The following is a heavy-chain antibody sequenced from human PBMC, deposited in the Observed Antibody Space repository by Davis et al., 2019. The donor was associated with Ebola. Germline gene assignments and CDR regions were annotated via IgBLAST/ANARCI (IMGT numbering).Heavy chain of an antibody. J-gene: IGHJ2*01. CDR2: IIPILGIA. CDR3: ASGLVRGESYWYFDL. CDR1: GGTFSSYA. Sequence: SVPVSRKASGGTFSSYAISWVRQAPGQGLEWMGGIIPILGIANYAQKFQGRVTITVDESTSTAYMELSSLRSEDTAVYYCASGLVRGESYWYFDLWGRGTLVTVSS. D-gene: IGHD6-6*01. V-gene: IGHV1-69*10.